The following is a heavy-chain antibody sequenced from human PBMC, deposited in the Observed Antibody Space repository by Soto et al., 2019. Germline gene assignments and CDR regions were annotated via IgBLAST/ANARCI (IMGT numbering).Heavy chain of an antibody. J-gene: IGHJ3*01. CDR1: GGSVGSGAYY. V-gene: IGHV4-61*08. CDR3: ARHDYSDRAFDL. Sequence: SETLSLTCIVSGGSVGSGAYYWSWIRQPPGNALEWIGYIQYSGDTNYNSSLKSRVTISVDMSRNRFSLKLTSVTAADTAFYYCARHDYSDRAFDLCGQGTMVTVSS. CDR2: IQYSGDT. D-gene: IGHD3-22*01.